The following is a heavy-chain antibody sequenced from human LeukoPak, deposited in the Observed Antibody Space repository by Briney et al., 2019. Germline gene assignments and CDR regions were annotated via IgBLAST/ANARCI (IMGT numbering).Heavy chain of an antibody. Sequence: GGSLRLSCAASGFTFSSYWIHWVRQAPGKGLEWVSGISWNSGSIGYADSVKGRFTISRDNAKNSLYLQMNSLRAEDTALYYCAKVYRGAFDIWGQGTMVTVSS. CDR2: ISWNSGSI. V-gene: IGHV3-9*01. D-gene: IGHD4-11*01. CDR1: GFTFSSYW. J-gene: IGHJ3*02. CDR3: AKVYRGAFDI.